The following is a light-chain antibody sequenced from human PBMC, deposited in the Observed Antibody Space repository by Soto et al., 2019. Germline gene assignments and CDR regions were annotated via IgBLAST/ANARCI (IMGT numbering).Light chain of an antibody. V-gene: IGKV1-13*02. Sequence: AIQLTQSPSSLSASVGDRVTITCRASQGMRSAVAWYQQKPGKAPKLLIYDASSLESGVPSTFSGSGSGTDFTLTIISVQPEDFATYYCQQFDTYPLTFRQGTRLEIK. J-gene: IGKJ5*01. CDR2: DAS. CDR1: QGMRSA. CDR3: QQFDTYPLT.